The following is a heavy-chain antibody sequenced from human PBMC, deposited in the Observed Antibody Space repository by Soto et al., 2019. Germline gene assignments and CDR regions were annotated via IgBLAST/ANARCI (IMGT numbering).Heavy chain of an antibody. CDR3: AKVTAPGTAMDYYGMDF. CDR1: GFTFSSYA. V-gene: IGHV3-23*01. CDR2: ISGSGGST. J-gene: IGHJ6*02. D-gene: IGHD5-18*01. Sequence: PGGSLRLSCAASGFTFSSYAMSWVRQAPGKGLEWVSAISGSGGSTYYADSVKGRFTISRDNSKNTLYLQMNSLRAEDTAVYYCAKVTAPGTAMDYYGMDFWGPGTTVTVSS.